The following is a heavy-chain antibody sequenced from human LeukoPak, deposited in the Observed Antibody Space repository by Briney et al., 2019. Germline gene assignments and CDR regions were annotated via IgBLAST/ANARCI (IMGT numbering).Heavy chain of an antibody. V-gene: IGHV1-46*01. D-gene: IGHD6-19*01. Sequence: ASVKVSCKASGYTFTSYYMHWVRQAPGQGLEWMGIINASGGSTSYAQKFQGRVTMTRDTSTSTVYMELSSLRSEDTAMYYCARDLTWKIAVAGNYYFDYWGQGTLVTVSS. CDR2: INASGGST. CDR1: GYTFTSYY. CDR3: ARDLTWKIAVAGNYYFDY. J-gene: IGHJ4*02.